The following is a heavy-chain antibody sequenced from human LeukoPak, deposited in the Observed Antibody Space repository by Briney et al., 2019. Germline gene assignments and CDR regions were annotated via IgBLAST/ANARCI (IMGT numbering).Heavy chain of an antibody. CDR1: GFTFSSYW. CDR2: IKQDGSEK. V-gene: IGHV3-7*01. J-gene: IGHJ4*02. Sequence: GGSLRLSCEASGFTFSSYWMTWVRQAPGKGLEWVANIKQDGSEKDYVDSVKGRFTISRDNAKSSLYLQMNSLRAEDTAVYYCARVFRGFDYWGQGTLVTVSS. CDR3: ARVFRGFDY.